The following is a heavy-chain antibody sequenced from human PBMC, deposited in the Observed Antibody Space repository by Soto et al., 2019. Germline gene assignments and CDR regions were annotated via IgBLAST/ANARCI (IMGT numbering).Heavy chain of an antibody. CDR3: VRDPPTGTTLDWVDS. D-gene: IGHD1-7*01. V-gene: IGHV3-21*01. CDR1: GFSFSSDS. Sequence: EVQLVESGGGLVKPGGSLGLSCAASGFSFSSDSMGWVRQAPGKGLEWVSSISSSGSFMNYADSVKGRFTISRDNAKNSLYLQMSSLKDEDTAVYYCVRDPPTGTTLDWVDSWGQGTLVTVSS. J-gene: IGHJ5*01. CDR2: ISSSGSFM.